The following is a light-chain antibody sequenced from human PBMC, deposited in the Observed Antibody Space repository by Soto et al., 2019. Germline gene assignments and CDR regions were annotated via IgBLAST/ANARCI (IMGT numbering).Light chain of an antibody. V-gene: IGKV3-11*01. CDR3: QQRSNWFT. CDR2: DAS. Sequence: EIVLTQSPATLSLSPGERATLSCRASQSVSSYLAWYQQKPGQAPRLLIYDASNRATGIPARFSGSGSGTDFTLTISSLETEDFAVYYWQQRSNWFTFGPGTKVDIK. CDR1: QSVSSY. J-gene: IGKJ3*01.